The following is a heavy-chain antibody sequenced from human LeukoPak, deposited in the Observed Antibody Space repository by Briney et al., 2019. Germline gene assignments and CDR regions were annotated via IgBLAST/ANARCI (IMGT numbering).Heavy chain of an antibody. CDR2: IYYTGDT. CDR1: GVSISSYY. V-gene: IGHV4-59*08. D-gene: IGHD6-13*01. CDR3: TRHPRIIAGNPYFDY. Sequence: PSETLSLTCTVSGVSISSYYWNWIRQAPGKGLEWIGYIYYTGDTKFNPSLKSRVTISLDTSKNQFSLKLTSVTAADTAVYYCTRHPRIIAGNPYFDYWGQGTVVAVSS. J-gene: IGHJ4*02.